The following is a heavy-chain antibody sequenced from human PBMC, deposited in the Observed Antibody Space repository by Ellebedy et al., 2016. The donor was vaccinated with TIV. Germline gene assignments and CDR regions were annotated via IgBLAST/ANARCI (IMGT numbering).Heavy chain of an antibody. Sequence: GESLKISXAASGFTFSSYSMNWVRQAPGKGLEWVSYISSSSSTIYYADSVKGRFTISRDNAKNSLYLQMNSLRAEDTAVYYCARGGYYGSGSSPRSAYYMDVWGKGTTVTVSS. CDR3: ARGGYYGSGSSPRSAYYMDV. J-gene: IGHJ6*03. V-gene: IGHV3-48*04. D-gene: IGHD3-10*01. CDR2: ISSSSSTI. CDR1: GFTFSSYS.